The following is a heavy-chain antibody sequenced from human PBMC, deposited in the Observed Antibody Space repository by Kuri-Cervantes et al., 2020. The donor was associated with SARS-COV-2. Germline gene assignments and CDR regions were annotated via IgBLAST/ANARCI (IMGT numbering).Heavy chain of an antibody. V-gene: IGHV4-34*01. Sequence: ETLSLTCAVYGGSFSGYYWSWIRQPPGKGLEWIGEINHSGSTNYNPSLKSRVTISVDTSKNQFSLKLSSVTAADTAVYYCARDDNSLDFWSGYGYYYGMDVWGQGTTVTVSS. J-gene: IGHJ6*02. D-gene: IGHD3-3*01. CDR1: GGSFSGYY. CDR2: INHSGST. CDR3: ARDDNSLDFWSGYGYYYGMDV.